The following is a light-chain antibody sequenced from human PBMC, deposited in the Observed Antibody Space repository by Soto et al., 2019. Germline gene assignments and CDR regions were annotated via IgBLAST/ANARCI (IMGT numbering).Light chain of an antibody. CDR3: MQDLQPPRT. V-gene: IGKV2-28*01. CDR1: QSLLRSSGYNY. Sequence: TLSPLTMPVTSCETTSISCRSSQSLLRSSGYNYLDWYLQKRGQPPHLLIYVGSNRASGVPDRFGGSGSGTDFPMKISIVEDEDVGVYFCMQDLQPPRTFGQGTKVDI. J-gene: IGKJ1*01. CDR2: VGS.